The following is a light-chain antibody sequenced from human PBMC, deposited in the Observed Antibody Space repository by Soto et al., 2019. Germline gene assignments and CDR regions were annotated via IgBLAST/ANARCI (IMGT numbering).Light chain of an antibody. CDR1: RSISSW. Sequence: IHLTQSPSSLSAAVGDRVTITSRASRSISSWLAWYQQKPGKAPKLLIYDASSLESGVPSRFSGSGSGTEFTLTISSLQPDDFATYYCQQYNSYSWTFGQGTKVDI. CDR3: QQYNSYSWT. V-gene: IGKV1-5*01. CDR2: DAS. J-gene: IGKJ1*01.